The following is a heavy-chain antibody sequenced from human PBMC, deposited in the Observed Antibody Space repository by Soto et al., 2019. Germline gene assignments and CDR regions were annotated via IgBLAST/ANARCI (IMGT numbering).Heavy chain of an antibody. CDR3: AKRAYGDSQYYYCYYYMDV. CDR2: ISGSGGST. CDR1: GFTFSSYA. V-gene: IGHV3-23*01. Sequence: GGSLRLSCAASGFTFSSYAMSWVRQAPGKGLEWVSAISGSGGSTYYADSVKGRFTISRDNSKNTLYLQMNSLRAEDTAVYYCAKRAYGDSQYYYCYYYMDVWGKGTTVTVSS. D-gene: IGHD4-17*01. J-gene: IGHJ6*03.